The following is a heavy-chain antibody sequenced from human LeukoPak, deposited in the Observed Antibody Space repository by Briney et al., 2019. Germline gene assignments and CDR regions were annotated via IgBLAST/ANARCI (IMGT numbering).Heavy chain of an antibody. CDR1: GFTFSSYV. CDR3: ARELYNTSPDY. Sequence: WGFLRLSCAASGFTFSSYVMHWVRQAPGKGLEWVALIWYDGTNKYYADSVKGRFTISRDNSKNTLYLQMNSLRVDDTAVYYCARELYNTSPDYWGQGTLVTVSS. J-gene: IGHJ4*02. D-gene: IGHD1-14*01. V-gene: IGHV3-33*01. CDR2: IWYDGTNK.